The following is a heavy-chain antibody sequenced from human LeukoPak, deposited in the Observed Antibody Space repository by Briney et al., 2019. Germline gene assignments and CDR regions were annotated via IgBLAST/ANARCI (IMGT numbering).Heavy chain of an antibody. D-gene: IGHD5-18*01. CDR1: GFIFSDYY. V-gene: IGHV3-11*01. CDR3: ARGRQGTQLWNNWFDL. Sequence: GGSLRLSCGASGFIFSDYYMTWLRQAPGKGLEWISYFNYSGRTVYYADSVRGRFSISRDNANNSLYLQMNSLRVEDTAVYYCARGRQGTQLWNNWFDLWGQGTLVTVSS. CDR2: FNYSGRTV. J-gene: IGHJ5*02.